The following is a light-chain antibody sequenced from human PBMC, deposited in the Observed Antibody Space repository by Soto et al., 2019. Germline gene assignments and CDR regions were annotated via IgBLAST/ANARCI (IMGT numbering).Light chain of an antibody. CDR2: GAS. Sequence: EIVMTQSPSTLSVSPGERATLSCRASQRISSNLAWFQQKPGQAPRLLIYGASTRATGIPARFSGSGSGTDFTLTISSLEPEDFAVYYCQQRSNWPRTFGQGTKVDIK. J-gene: IGKJ1*01. V-gene: IGKV3-11*01. CDR3: QQRSNWPRT. CDR1: QRISSN.